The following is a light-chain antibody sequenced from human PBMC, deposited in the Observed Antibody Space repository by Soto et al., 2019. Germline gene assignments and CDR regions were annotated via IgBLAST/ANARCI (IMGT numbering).Light chain of an antibody. V-gene: IGKV1-27*01. CDR2: AAF. CDR1: QGICNF. J-gene: IGKJ5*01. Sequence: DIQMTQSPSSLSASVGDRVTNTCRASQGICNFLAWYQQKPGKVPKLLIYAAFTLQSGVPFRFSGSGSGTDFTLTISSLQPEDVATYYCQKYNSAPSITFGQGTRLEIK. CDR3: QKYNSAPSIT.